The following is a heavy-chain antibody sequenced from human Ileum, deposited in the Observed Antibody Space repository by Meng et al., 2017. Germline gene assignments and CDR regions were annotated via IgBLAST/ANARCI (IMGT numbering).Heavy chain of an antibody. CDR1: GASISSHY. Sequence: QVQLQESGPGLVKPSETLALTCSVSGASISSHYWTWIRQPPGKGLEYIGYIYYRGGASYNPSLRSRVTMSVDTSKNQFSLNLSSVTAADTAVYYCARRTGEVDLLDYWGQGTLVTVSS. V-gene: IGHV4-59*08. CDR2: IYYRGGA. D-gene: IGHD7-27*01. CDR3: ARRTGEVDLLDY. J-gene: IGHJ4*02.